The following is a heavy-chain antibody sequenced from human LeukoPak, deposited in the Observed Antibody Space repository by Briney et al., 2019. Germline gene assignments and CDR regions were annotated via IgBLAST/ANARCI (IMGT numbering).Heavy chain of an antibody. J-gene: IGHJ4*02. Sequence: GGSLRLSCTASGFTFGDYAMSWVRQAPGKGREWVGFIRKKGFGGTTEYAASVKGRFTISRDDSKSIAYLQMNSLKTEDTAVYYCTRANCVNGVCYHFDYWGQGTLVTVSS. CDR3: TRANCVNGVCYHFDY. CDR2: IRKKGFGGTT. CDR1: GFTFGDYA. D-gene: IGHD2-8*01. V-gene: IGHV3-49*04.